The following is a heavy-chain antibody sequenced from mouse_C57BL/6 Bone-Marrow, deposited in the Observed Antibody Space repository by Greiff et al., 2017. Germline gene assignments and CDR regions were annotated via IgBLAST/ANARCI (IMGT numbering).Heavy chain of an antibody. V-gene: IGHV2-2*01. CDR2: IWRGGST. D-gene: IGHD3-1*01. J-gene: IGHJ2*01. CDR3: ARNRADRDY. CDR1: GFSFTSYG. Sequence: QVQLQQSGPGLVQPSQSLSISCTVSGFSFTSYGVHWVRQSPGKGLEWLGVIWRGGSTDYNAAFISSLSISKDNAKSQVFLKMNSQQADDTAINYCARNRADRDYWGQGTTLTVSS.